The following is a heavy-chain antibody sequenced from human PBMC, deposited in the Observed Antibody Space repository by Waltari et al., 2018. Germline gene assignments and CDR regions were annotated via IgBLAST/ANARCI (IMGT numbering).Heavy chain of an antibody. J-gene: IGHJ4*02. V-gene: IGHV4-39*01. Sequence: QLQLQESGPGLVTPSENLSLPCSVASGSIRNHEPSWAWIRQSPGKGLEWIATIYYSGSPYYNPSLESRVAIFIDTSKNQFSLRLTSVTVADTAVYYCARLIVGTSPDYFDYWGQVTLVTVSS. D-gene: IGHD1-26*01. CDR1: SGSIRNHEPS. CDR2: IYYSGSP. CDR3: ARLIVGTSPDYFDY.